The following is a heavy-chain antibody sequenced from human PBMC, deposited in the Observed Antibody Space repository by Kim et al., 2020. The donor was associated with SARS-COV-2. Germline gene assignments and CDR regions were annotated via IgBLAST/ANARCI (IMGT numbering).Heavy chain of an antibody. CDR3: ARAHRGIYVGL. D-gene: IGHD3-16*01. CDR1: GFTFSSYW. V-gene: IGHV3-7*01. CDR2: IKQDGSDI. Sequence: GGSLRLSCAASGFTFSSYWMSWVRQAPGKGLEWVANIKQDGSDIYYVDSVKGRFTISRDNAKNSLYLQMNSLRAEDTAVYFCARAHRGIYVGLWGQGTLVTVSS. J-gene: IGHJ4*02.